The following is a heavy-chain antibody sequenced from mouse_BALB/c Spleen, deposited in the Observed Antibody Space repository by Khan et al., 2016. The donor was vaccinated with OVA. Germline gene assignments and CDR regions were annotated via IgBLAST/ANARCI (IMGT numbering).Heavy chain of an antibody. CDR3: ASELGRYYALDY. V-gene: IGHV3-2*02. CDR1: GYSITSDYA. J-gene: IGHJ4*01. Sequence: EVQLQESGPGLVKPSQSLSLTCTVTGYSITSDYAWNWIRQFPGNKLEWMGYISYSGRTTYNPSLKSRISITRDTSNNQCFLQVKSGTSEDTATYYCASELGRYYALDYWGQGTSVTVSS. D-gene: IGHD4-1*01. CDR2: ISYSGRT.